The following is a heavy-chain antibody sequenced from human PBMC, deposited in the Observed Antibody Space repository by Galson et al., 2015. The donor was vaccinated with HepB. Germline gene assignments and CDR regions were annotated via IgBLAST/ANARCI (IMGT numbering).Heavy chain of an antibody. CDR2: ISWDGGST. J-gene: IGHJ4*02. D-gene: IGHD6-19*01. Sequence: SLRLSCAASGFTFDDYAMHWVRQAPGKGLEWVSLISWDGGSTYYADSVKGRFTISRDNSKNSLYLQMNSLRAEDTALYYCAKDQGQSMGSGWGPFDYWGQGTLVTVSS. V-gene: IGHV3-43D*04. CDR1: GFTFDDYA. CDR3: AKDQGQSMGSGWGPFDY.